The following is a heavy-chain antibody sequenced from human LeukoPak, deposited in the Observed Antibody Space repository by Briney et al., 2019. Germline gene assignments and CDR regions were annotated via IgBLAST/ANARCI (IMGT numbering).Heavy chain of an antibody. CDR3: ARDSDNFDY. D-gene: IGHD1-26*01. CDR2: IYTSGST. J-gene: IGHJ4*02. CDR1: GGSISSGSYY. V-gene: IGHV4-61*02. Sequence: SETLSLTCTVSGGSISSGSYYWSWIRQPAGKGLEWIGRIYTSGSTNYNPSLKSRVTISVDTSKNQFSLKLSSVTAADTAVYYCARDSDNFDYWGQGTLVTVSS.